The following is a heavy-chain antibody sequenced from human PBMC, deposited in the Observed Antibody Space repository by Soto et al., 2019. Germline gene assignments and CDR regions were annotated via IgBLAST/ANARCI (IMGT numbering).Heavy chain of an antibody. J-gene: IGHJ4*02. CDR2: TYYRSKWYN. Sequence: SQTLSLTCAISGDSVSTNSATWDWIRQSPSRGLEWLGRTYYRSKWYNDYAVSVKGRITINPDTANNQFSLQLNSVTPDDTAVYYCARDLPPVDYWGQGTLVTVSS. V-gene: IGHV6-1*01. CDR1: GDSVSTNSAT. CDR3: ARDLPPVDY.